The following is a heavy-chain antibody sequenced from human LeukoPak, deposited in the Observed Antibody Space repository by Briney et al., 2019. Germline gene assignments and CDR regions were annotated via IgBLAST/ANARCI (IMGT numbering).Heavy chain of an antibody. J-gene: IGHJ6*02. CDR3: ARVAGSYYGSGSYYRDYYYYGMDV. D-gene: IGHD3-10*01. CDR2: MNPNSGNT. CDR1: GYTFTSYD. V-gene: IGHV1-8*01. Sequence: ASVRVSCTASGYTFTSYDINWVRQAPGQGLEWMGWMNPNSGNTGYAQKFQGRVTMTRNTSISTAYMELSSLRSEDTAVYYCARVAGSYYGSGSYYRDYYYYGMDVWGQGTTVTVSS.